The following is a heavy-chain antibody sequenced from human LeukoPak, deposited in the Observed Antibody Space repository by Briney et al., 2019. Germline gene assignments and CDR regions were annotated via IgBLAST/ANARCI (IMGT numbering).Heavy chain of an antibody. D-gene: IGHD3-10*01. CDR2: INWNGGST. J-gene: IGHJ4*02. Sequence: GGSLRLSCAASGFTFDDYGMSWVRQAPGKGLEWVSGINWNGGSTGYADSVKGRFTISRDNAKNSLYLQMNSLRAEDTALYYCARGDYYGSGSSGGDYWGQGTLVTVSS. V-gene: IGHV3-20*04. CDR3: ARGDYYGSGSSGGDY. CDR1: GFTFDDYG.